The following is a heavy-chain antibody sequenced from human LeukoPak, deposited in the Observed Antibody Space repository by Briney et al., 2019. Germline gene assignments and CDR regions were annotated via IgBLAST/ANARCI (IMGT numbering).Heavy chain of an antibody. CDR2: IRFDGNNK. D-gene: IGHD3-22*01. CDR1: GFTFSSYG. CDR3: AKDPSSSGYYSGYFDY. V-gene: IGHV3-30*02. J-gene: IGHJ4*02. Sequence: GGSLRLSCAASGFTFSSYGMHWVRQAPGKGLEWVAFIRFDGNNKYYADSVKGRFTISRDNSKNTLYLQMNSLRAEDTAVYYCAKDPSSSGYYSGYFDYWGQGTLVTVSS.